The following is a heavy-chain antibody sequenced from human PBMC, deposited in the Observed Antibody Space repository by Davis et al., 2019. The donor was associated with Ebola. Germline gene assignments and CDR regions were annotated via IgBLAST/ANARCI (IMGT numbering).Heavy chain of an antibody. J-gene: IGHJ6*02. V-gene: IGHV3-11*04. CDR3: ATPVPLGEITSDYYYGMDV. D-gene: IGHD3-16*01. CDR1: GFTVSDNY. CDR2: VSGSGTTI. Sequence: PGGSLRLSCAASGFTVSDNYMSWVRKAPGKGLEWVAYVSGSGTTINYADSVKGRFTISRDNAKKSLYLQMNSLRVEDTAVYYCATPVPLGEITSDYYYGMDVWGQGTLVTVSS.